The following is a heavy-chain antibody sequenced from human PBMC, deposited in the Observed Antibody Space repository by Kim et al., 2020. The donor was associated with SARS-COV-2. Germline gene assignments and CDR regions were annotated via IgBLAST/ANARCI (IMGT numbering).Heavy chain of an antibody. J-gene: IGHJ4*02. CDR1: GGSISSGGYY. CDR3: ARDNIGVGFDY. V-gene: IGHV4-31*03. Sequence: SETLSLTCTVSGGSISSGGYYWSWIRQHPGKGLEWIGYIYYSGSTYYNPSLKSRVTISVDTSKNQFSLKLSSVTATDTAVYYCARDNIGVGFDYWGQGTLVTVSS. CDR2: IYYSGST. D-gene: IGHD2-21*01.